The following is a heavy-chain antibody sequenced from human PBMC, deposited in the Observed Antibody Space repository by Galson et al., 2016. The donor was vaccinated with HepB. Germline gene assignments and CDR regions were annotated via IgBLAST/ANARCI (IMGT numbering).Heavy chain of an antibody. Sequence: SGAEVKKPGESLKISCEGSGYSFPDYWIGWVRQMPGKGLEWMGIIYPGDSDTRYSPSLQGQVTISADTSISTAYLQWSSLKASDTAMYYCARQVAAHGGYFEYWGQGTLVTVSS. D-gene: IGHD6-19*01. CDR3: ARQVAAHGGYFEY. J-gene: IGHJ4*02. CDR1: GYSFPDYW. CDR2: IYPGDSDT. V-gene: IGHV5-51*01.